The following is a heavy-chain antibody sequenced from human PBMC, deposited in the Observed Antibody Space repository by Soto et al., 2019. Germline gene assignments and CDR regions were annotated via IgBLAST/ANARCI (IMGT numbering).Heavy chain of an antibody. V-gene: IGHV1-8*01. CDR2: MNANSGNT. CDR3: ASRTISSGYRFDY. J-gene: IGHJ4*02. D-gene: IGHD3-22*01. Sequence: QAQLVQAGAEVKKPGASVKVSCKASGYTFTSYDINWLQQATGQGREWMGWMNANSGNTGYAQKVQGRVTMTRNTSISTAYMELSSLRSEDTAVYYCASRTISSGYRFDYWGQGPLVTVSS. CDR1: GYTFTSYD.